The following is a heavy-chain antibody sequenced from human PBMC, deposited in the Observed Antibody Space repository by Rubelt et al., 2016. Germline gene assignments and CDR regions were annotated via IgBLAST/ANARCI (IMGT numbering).Heavy chain of an antibody. CDR2: IYYSGST. J-gene: IGHJ4*02. V-gene: IGHV4-39*07. Sequence: QLQLQESGPGLVKPSETLSLTCTVSGGSISSSSYYWGWIRQPPGKGLEWIGSIYYSGSTYYNPSLKGRVTISVDTSKNQFSLKLSSVTAADTAVYYCARGPSYSMYYYDSSGFAYWGQGTLVTVSS. CDR1: GGSISSSSYY. CDR3: ARGPSYSMYYYDSSGFAY. D-gene: IGHD3-22*01.